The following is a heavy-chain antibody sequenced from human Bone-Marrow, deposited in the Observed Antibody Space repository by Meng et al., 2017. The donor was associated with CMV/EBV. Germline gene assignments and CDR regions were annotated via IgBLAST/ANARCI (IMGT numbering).Heavy chain of an antibody. CDR3: ARDPQPYYDFWSGYSYYYYGMDV. D-gene: IGHD3-3*01. CDR2: ISSSSSYI. CDR1: GFTFSNYA. Sequence: GGSLRLSCAASGFTFSNYAMTWVRQAPGKGLEWVSSISSSSSYIYYADSVKGRFTISRDNAKNSLYLQMNSLRAEDTAVYYCARDPQPYYDFWSGYSYYYYGMDVWGQGTTVTVSS. J-gene: IGHJ6*02. V-gene: IGHV3-21*01.